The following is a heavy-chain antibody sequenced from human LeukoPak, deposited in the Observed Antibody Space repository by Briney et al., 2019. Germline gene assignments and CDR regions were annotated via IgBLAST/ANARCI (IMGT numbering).Heavy chain of an antibody. Sequence: SETLSLTCTVSGGSISSGGYYWSWIRQHPGKGLEWIGYIYYSGSTYYNPSLKSRVTISVDTSKNQFSLKLSSVTAADTAVYYCARDRPLGSGYYVFDYWGQGTLVTVSS. D-gene: IGHD3-22*01. CDR2: IYYSGST. J-gene: IGHJ4*02. CDR3: ARDRPLGSGYYVFDY. V-gene: IGHV4-31*03. CDR1: GGSISSGGYY.